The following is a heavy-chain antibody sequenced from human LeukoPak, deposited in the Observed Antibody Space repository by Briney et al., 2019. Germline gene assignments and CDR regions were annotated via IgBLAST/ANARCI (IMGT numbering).Heavy chain of an antibody. CDR2: IYPEDSDT. J-gene: IGHJ4*02. CDR3: ARCDASGNCNGFDF. CDR1: GYSFSNYW. D-gene: IGHD1-1*01. Sequence: GESLKISCKVSGYSFSNYWIGWLRQLPGKGLEWMGIIYPEDSDTRYSPSFQGQVTISADKSISTAYLQWTSLKASDSAMYYCARCDASGNCNGFDFWGQGTLVTVPS. V-gene: IGHV5-51*01.